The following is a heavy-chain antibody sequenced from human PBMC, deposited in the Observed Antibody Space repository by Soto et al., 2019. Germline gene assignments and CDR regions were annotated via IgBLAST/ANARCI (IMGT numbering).Heavy chain of an antibody. V-gene: IGHV4-59*08. J-gene: IGHJ4*02. CDR1: GDSISTDN. Sequence: SETLSLTCAVSGDSISTDNWSWIRQSPGKGLEWIGFIYYGGSTNYNPSLKSRVTISVDTPKNQFSLKLSSVTAADTAVYYCAQPWTWGSLVHWGQGTLITVSS. CDR2: IYYGGST. CDR3: AQPWTWGSLVH. D-gene: IGHD7-27*01.